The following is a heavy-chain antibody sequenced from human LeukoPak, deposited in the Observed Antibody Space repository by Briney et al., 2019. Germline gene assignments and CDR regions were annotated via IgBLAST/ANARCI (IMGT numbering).Heavy chain of an antibody. CDR2: ISYDEINK. CDR1: GFTFRYSN. J-gene: IGHJ4*02. D-gene: IGHD6-13*01. CDR3: ARENSGNDEGSYYFDY. Sequence: PGGSLRLSCTASGFTFRYSNMHWVRQAPGKGLEWVAFISYDEINKFYGGSVKGRFTISRDNSKNTLSLQMESLRSEDTAVYYCARENSGNDEGSYYFDYWGQGSLVTVSS. V-gene: IGHV3-30-3*01.